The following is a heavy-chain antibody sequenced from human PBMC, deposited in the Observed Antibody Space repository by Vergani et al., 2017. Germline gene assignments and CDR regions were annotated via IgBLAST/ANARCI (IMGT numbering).Heavy chain of an antibody. CDR1: GFTFDDYA. V-gene: IGHV3-9*01. D-gene: IGHD3-16*01. J-gene: IGHJ5*02. CDR2: ISWNSGSI. Sequence: EVQLLESGGGFVQPGGSLRLSCAASGFTFDDYAMHWVRQAPGKGLEWVSGISWNSGSIGYADSVKGRFTISRDNAKNSLYLQMNSLRAEDTAVYYCARDSHMIAWGQGTLVTVSS. CDR3: ARDSHMIA.